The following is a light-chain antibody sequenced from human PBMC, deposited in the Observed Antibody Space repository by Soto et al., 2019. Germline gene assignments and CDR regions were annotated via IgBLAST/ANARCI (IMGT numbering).Light chain of an antibody. CDR3: QQYDSSPLT. V-gene: IGKV3-20*01. CDR2: AAS. CDR1: QSVSSSY. Sequence: EIVLTQSPGTLSLSPGERATLSCRASQSVSSSYLAWYQQKPGQAPRLLIYAASSRATGIPDRFSGSGSGTDFTXTISRLEPEYFAVYYCQQYDSSPLTVGPVTKVDIK. J-gene: IGKJ3*01.